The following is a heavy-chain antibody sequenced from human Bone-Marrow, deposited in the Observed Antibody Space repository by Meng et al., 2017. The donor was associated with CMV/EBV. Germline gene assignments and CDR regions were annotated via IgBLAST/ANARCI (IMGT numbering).Heavy chain of an antibody. V-gene: IGHV3-7*01. CDR3: ATPPAFYYGMDV. Sequence: GESLKISCAASGFTFSDYWMTWLRQAPGRGLELVAHIKEDGSEKYFVGSVKGRFTISRDNAKNSLYLQMNSLRAEDTAVYYCATPPAFYYGMDVRAQGTTVTVSS. CDR1: GFTFSDYW. D-gene: IGHD2-2*01. J-gene: IGHJ6*02. CDR2: IKEDGSEK.